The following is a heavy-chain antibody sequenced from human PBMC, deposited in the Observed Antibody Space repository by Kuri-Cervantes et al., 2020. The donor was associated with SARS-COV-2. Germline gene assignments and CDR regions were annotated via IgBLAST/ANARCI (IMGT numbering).Heavy chain of an antibody. CDR2: ISSSSSTI. CDR1: GFTFSSYS. D-gene: IGHD3-22*01. Sequence: GESLKISCAASGFTFSSYSMNWVRQAPGKGLEWVSSISSSSSTIHYADSAKGRFTISRDNAKNSLYLQMNSLRAEDTAVYYCAGYYYDSRTFDIWGQGTMVTVSS. J-gene: IGHJ3*02. CDR3: AGYYYDSRTFDI. V-gene: IGHV3-48*01.